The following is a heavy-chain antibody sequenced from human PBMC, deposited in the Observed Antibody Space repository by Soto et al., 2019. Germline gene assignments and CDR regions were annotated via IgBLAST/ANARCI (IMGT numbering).Heavy chain of an antibody. CDR3: TTDQLDV. J-gene: IGHJ6*02. Sequence: LGCPLRLPCASSVFTFSNAWMSWVRQAPGKGLEWVGRVKSKTDGGTTEYAAPVKGRFTISRDDSNNTLYLKMNSLNSEDTSVYYCTTDQLDVWGQGTTVTVSS. CDR1: VFTFSNAW. CDR2: VKSKTDGGTT. V-gene: IGHV3-15*01.